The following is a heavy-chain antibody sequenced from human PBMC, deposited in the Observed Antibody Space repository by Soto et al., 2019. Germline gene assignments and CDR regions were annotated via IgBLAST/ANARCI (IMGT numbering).Heavy chain of an antibody. CDR1: GYSFAGYW. CDR2: IDPSDSQT. J-gene: IGHJ6*02. D-gene: IGHD3-10*01. Sequence: GESLKISCKGSGYSFAGYWITWVRQKPGKGLEWMGRIDPSDSQTYYSPSFRGHVTISADKSISTAYLQWSSLKASDTAMYYCARLKMVRAQLDVWGQGTAVTAP. CDR3: ARLKMVRAQLDV. V-gene: IGHV5-10-1*01.